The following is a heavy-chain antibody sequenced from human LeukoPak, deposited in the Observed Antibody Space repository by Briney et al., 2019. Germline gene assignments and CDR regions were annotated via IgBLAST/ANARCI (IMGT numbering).Heavy chain of an antibody. D-gene: IGHD6-13*01. J-gene: IGHJ4*02. V-gene: IGHV3-23*01. CDR3: AKSHASIWNVYDY. Sequence: PGGSLRLSCAASGCTFSGYAMSWVRLAPGEGLEWVSAITAGGDSTYYAESVKGRFTISRDNLKNMVFLQMSTLRAEDTAIYYCAKSHASIWNVYDYWGQGTLVTVSS. CDR2: ITAGGDST. CDR1: GCTFSGYA.